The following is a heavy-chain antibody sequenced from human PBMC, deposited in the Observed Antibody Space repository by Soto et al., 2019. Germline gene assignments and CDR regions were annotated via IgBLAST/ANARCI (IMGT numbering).Heavy chain of an antibody. Sequence: PSETLSLTCTVSGGSISSYYWSWIRQPPGKGLEWIGYINYSGSTNYNPSLKSRVTISVDTSKKQFSLKLSSVTAADTAVYYCARHRHDYGDYDWFDPWGQGTLVTVSS. CDR2: INYSGST. V-gene: IGHV4-59*08. J-gene: IGHJ5*02. CDR3: ARHRHDYGDYDWFDP. CDR1: GGSISSYY. D-gene: IGHD4-17*01.